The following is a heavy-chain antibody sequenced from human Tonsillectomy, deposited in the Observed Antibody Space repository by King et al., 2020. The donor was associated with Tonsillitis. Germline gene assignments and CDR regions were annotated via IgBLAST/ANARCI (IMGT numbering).Heavy chain of an antibody. Sequence: VQLVESGGGVVQPGRSLRLSCAASGFTFSNYAMHWVRQAPGKGLEWVALIKYDGSNKYYADSVKGRFTISRDNSKNTLYLQINSLRTEESAVYYCARRALEGDSSGYPGPPDYWGQGTLGTVSS. V-gene: IGHV3-30*04. CDR1: GFTFSNYA. D-gene: IGHD3-22*01. CDR3: ARRALEGDSSGYPGPPDY. CDR2: IKYDGSNK. J-gene: IGHJ4*02.